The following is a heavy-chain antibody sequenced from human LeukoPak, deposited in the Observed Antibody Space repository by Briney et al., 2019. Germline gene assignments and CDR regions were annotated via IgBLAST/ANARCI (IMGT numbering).Heavy chain of an antibody. CDR1: GFTFSSYA. CDR2: ISYDGSNK. CDR3: ARGHYGSASYYFDY. Sequence: PGGSLRLSCAASGFTFSSYAMHWDRQAPGKGLEWVAVISYDGSNKYYADSVKGRFTISRDNSKNTLYLQMNSLRAEDTAVYYCARGHYGSASYYFDYWGQGTLVTVSS. D-gene: IGHD3-10*01. J-gene: IGHJ4*02. V-gene: IGHV3-30-3*01.